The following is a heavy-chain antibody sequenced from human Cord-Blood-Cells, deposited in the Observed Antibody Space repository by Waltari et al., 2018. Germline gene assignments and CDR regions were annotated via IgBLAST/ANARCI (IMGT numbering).Heavy chain of an antibody. CDR1: GGSFSGYY. CDR2: INHSGST. V-gene: IGHV4-34*01. Sequence: QVQLQQWGAGLLKPSEPLSLTCAVYGGSFSGYYWSWIRQPPGKGLEWIGEINHSGSTNYNPSLKSRVTISVDTSKNQFSLKLSSVTAADTAVYYCARGRDSSGYYFDYWGQGTLVTVSS. D-gene: IGHD3-22*01. CDR3: ARGRDSSGYYFDY. J-gene: IGHJ4*02.